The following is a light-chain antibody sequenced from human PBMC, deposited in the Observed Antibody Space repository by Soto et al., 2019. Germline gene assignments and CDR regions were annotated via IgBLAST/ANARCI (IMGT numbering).Light chain of an antibody. Sequence: DIQLTQSPSFLSASVGDRVTITCRASQGISSYLAWYQQKPGKAPKVLIYAASTLQSGVPSRFSGSGSGTEFTLTISSLQPEDFATNYCQQLNSYPYTFGQGTKLESK. CDR1: QGISSY. J-gene: IGKJ2*01. CDR3: QQLNSYPYT. CDR2: AAS. V-gene: IGKV1-9*01.